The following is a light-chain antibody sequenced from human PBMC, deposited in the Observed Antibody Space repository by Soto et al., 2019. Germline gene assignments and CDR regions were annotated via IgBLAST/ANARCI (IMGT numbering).Light chain of an antibody. J-gene: IGLJ3*02. CDR1: SGHSSYI. Sequence: QPVLTQSSSASASLGSSVKLTCSLSSGHSSYIIAWHQQQPGKAPRCLMKLEGIGSYNTGSGVPDRFSGSSSGADRCLTISTLQFYDEADYYCETWDSNTWVFDGGTQLTVL. CDR3: ETWDSNTWV. V-gene: IGLV4-60*02. CDR2: LEGIGSY.